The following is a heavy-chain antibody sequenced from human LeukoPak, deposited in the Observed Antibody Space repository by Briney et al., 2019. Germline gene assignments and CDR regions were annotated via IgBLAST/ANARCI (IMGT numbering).Heavy chain of an antibody. V-gene: IGHV3-7*04. CDR3: SRGDYGGNTYYFDS. CDR1: GFTFSRYW. Sequence: GGSLRLSCAASGFTFSRYWMSWFRQAPGKGPEWVANIKKDGSEKYYVDSVKGRFTISRDNAKNSLYLQINSLRAEDTALYYCSRGDYGGNTYYFDSWGQGTLVIVSS. D-gene: IGHD4-23*01. CDR2: IKKDGSEK. J-gene: IGHJ4*02.